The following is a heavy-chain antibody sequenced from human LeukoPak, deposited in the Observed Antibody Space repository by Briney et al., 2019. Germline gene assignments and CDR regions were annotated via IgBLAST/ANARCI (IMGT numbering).Heavy chain of an antibody. J-gene: IGHJ4*02. CDR3: AKGTLSAAGTQSFDY. D-gene: IGHD6-13*01. CDR1: GFTFDDYA. V-gene: IGHV3-43*02. CDR2: ISGDGGST. Sequence: GGSLRLSCAASGFTFDDYAIHWVRQAPGKGLEWVSLISGDGGSTYYAASVEGRFTISRDNSKNSLYLLMNSLRTEDTALYYCAKGTLSAAGTQSFDYRGQGTLVTVSS.